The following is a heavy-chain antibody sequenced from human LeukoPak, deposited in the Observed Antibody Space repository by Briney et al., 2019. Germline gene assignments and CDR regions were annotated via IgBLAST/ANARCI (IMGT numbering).Heavy chain of an antibody. CDR1: GFTFSNSA. D-gene: IGHD2-2*01. CDR3: AKEVVPTAKAFDP. CDR2: ISGRGIRT. Sequence: GGSLRLSCAASGFTFSNSAVYWVRQSPGKGREGVAAISGRGIRTYYADSVKGRFTISRDNSKNTLYLQMNNLRAEDTAVYYCAKEVVPTAKAFDPWGQGTLVTVSS. V-gene: IGHV3-23*01. J-gene: IGHJ5*02.